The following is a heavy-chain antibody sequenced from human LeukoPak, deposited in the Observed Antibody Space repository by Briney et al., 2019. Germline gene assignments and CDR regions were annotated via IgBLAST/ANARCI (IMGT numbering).Heavy chain of an antibody. Sequence: PSETLSLTCTVSGDTIGTSFYYWDWIRQPPGKGLEWIGGIFHSGTTYYNPSLKSRVTMSVDTSKSQFSLKLSSVTAADTAVYYCARVDRGTLLINRSSKIDYWGQGTLVTVSS. CDR3: ARVDRGTLLINRSSKIDY. J-gene: IGHJ4*02. D-gene: IGHD3-10*01. CDR1: GDTIGTSFYY. V-gene: IGHV4-39*07. CDR2: IFHSGTT.